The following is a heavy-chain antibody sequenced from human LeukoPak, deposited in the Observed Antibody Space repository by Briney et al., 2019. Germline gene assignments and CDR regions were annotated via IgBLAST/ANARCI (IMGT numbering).Heavy chain of an antibody. D-gene: IGHD3-10*01. J-gene: IGHJ5*02. CDR1: GYTFTGYY. V-gene: IGHV1-69*05. CDR2: IIPIFGTA. Sequence: GASVKVSCKASGYTFTGYYMHWVRQAPGQGLEWMGGIIPIFGTANYAQKFQGRVTITTDESTSTAYMELSSLRSEDTAVYYCARRPALLWFGDTTPIWFDPWGQGTLVTVSS. CDR3: ARRPALLWFGDTTPIWFDP.